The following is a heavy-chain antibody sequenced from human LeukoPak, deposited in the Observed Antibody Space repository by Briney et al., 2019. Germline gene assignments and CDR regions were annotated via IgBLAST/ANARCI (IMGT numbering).Heavy chain of an antibody. V-gene: IGHV1-2*06. Sequence: ASVKVSCKASGYTFTGYYMHWVRQAPGHRLEWMGRINPNSGGTNYAQKFQRRVTMTRDTSISTAYMELSRLRSDDTAVYYCARDGPLTWFGESLTLYWGQGTLVTVSS. CDR3: ARDGPLTWFGESLTLY. J-gene: IGHJ4*02. CDR1: GYTFTGYY. D-gene: IGHD3-10*01. CDR2: INPNSGGT.